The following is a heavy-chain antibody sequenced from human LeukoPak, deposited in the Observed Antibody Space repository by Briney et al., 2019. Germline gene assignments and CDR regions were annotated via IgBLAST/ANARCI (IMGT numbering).Heavy chain of an antibody. D-gene: IGHD2-15*01. CDR3: ARAVYCSGGGCFWYFDL. CDR2: ISSSSRFI. J-gene: IGHJ2*01. Sequence: GGSLRLSCAASGISFSNYSMNWVRQAPGEGLEWVSLISSSSRFIYYGDSVKGRFTISRDNAKKSLYLQMNSLRAEDTAAYYCARAVYCSGGGCFWYFDLWGRGTLVTVSS. CDR1: GISFSNYS. V-gene: IGHV3-21*01.